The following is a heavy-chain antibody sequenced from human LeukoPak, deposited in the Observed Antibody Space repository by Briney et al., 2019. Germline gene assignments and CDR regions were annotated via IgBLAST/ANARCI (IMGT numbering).Heavy chain of an antibody. V-gene: IGHV3-33*01. CDR3: ARGITMVRGVRGVYNWFDP. J-gene: IGHJ5*02. CDR1: RFTFSSYV. CDR2: IWYDGSNK. Sequence: GRSLRLSCAASRFTFSSYVMHRVRQAPGKGLEWVAVIWYDGSNKYYADSVKGRFTISRDNSKNTLYLQMNSLRAEDTAVYYCARGITMVRGVRGVYNWFDPWGQGTLVTVSS. D-gene: IGHD3-10*01.